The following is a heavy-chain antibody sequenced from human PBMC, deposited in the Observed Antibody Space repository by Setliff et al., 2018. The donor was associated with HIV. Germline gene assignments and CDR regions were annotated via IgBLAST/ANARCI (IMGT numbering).Heavy chain of an antibody. CDR3: ARGADASGYFYREYFQH. Sequence: SVKVSCKASGGTFRSYAFSWVRQAPGQGLEWMGRIIPIFGTTNYAQKFQGRVTITADESATTVYMEMSGLTSEDTAIYYCARGADASGYFYREYFQHWGQGTLVTVSS. D-gene: IGHD3-22*01. CDR2: IIPIFGTT. V-gene: IGHV1-69*13. CDR1: GGTFRSYA. J-gene: IGHJ1*01.